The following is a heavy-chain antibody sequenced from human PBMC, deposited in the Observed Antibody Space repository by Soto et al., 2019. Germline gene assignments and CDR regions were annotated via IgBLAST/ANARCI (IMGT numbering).Heavy chain of an antibody. D-gene: IGHD4-17*01. V-gene: IGHV3-30-3*01. CDR1: GFTFSSYA. Sequence: QVQLVESGGGVVQPGRSLRLSCAASGFTFSSYAMHWVRQAPGKGLEWVAVISYDGSNKYYADSVKGRFTISRDNSKNTLYLQMNGLRAEDTAVYYCARLGTVTKNAAFDIWGQGTMVTVSS. CDR3: ARLGTVTKNAAFDI. CDR2: ISYDGSNK. J-gene: IGHJ3*02.